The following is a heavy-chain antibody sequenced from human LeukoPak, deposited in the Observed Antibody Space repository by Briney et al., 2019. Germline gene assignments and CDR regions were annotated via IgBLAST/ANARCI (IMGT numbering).Heavy chain of an antibody. CDR2: INPSGGST. V-gene: IGHV1-46*01. CDR3: ARAAVAAAGYDY. CDR1: GYTFTSYY. Sequence: ASVKVSCKASGYTFTSYYMRWVRQAPGQGLECMGIINPSGGSTSYAQKFQGRVTMTRDTSTSTVYMELSSLRSEDTAVYYCARAAVAAAGYDYWGQGTLVTVSS. D-gene: IGHD6-13*01. J-gene: IGHJ4*02.